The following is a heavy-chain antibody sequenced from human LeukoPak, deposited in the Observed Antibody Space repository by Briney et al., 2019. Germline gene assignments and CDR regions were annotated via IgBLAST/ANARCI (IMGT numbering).Heavy chain of an antibody. V-gene: IGHV3-21*01. J-gene: IGHJ5*02. CDR2: ISSSSSYI. Sequence: PGGSLRLSCAASGFTFSSYSMNWVRQAPGKGLEWVSSISSSSSYIYYAGSVKGRFTISRDNAKNLLYLQMNSLRAEDTAVYYCAREAPYSSSPNWFDPWGQGTLVTVSS. CDR3: AREAPYSSSPNWFDP. CDR1: GFTFSSYS. D-gene: IGHD6-13*01.